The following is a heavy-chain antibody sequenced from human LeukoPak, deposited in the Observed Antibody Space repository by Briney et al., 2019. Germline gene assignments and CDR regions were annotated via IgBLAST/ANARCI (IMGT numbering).Heavy chain of an antibody. Sequence: SETLSLTCAVYGGSFSGYYWSWIRQPPGKGLGWIGEINHSGSTNYNPSLKSRVTISVDTSKNQFSLKLSSVTAADTAVYYCARGRRITMVRGVTENDYWGQGTLVTVSS. CDR2: INHSGST. CDR1: GGSFSGYY. V-gene: IGHV4-34*01. D-gene: IGHD3-10*01. CDR3: ARGRRITMVRGVTENDY. J-gene: IGHJ4*02.